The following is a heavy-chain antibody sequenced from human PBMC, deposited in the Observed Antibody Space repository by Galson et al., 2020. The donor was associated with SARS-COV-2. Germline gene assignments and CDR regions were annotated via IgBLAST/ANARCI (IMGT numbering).Heavy chain of an antibody. CDR3: AMTYYDMLTGSGWFDP. V-gene: IGHV4-31*03. CDR1: GGSISSGGYY. J-gene: IGHJ5*02. Sequence: SETLSLTCTVSGGSISSGGYYWSWISQHPGKGLEWIGYIYYSGSTYYNPSLKSRVTISVDTSKNQFSLKLSSVTAADTAVYYCAMTYYDMLTGSGWFDPWGQGTLVTVSS. D-gene: IGHD3-9*01. CDR2: IYYSGST.